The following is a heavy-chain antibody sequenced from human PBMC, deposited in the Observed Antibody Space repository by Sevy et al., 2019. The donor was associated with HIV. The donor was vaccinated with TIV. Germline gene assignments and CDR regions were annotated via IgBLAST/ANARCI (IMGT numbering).Heavy chain of an antibody. D-gene: IGHD2-8*02. CDR2: IKSNTDGGTI. Sequence: GGSLRLSCAASGFTFSNAWMNWVRQAPGKGLEWVGRIKSNTDGGTIDYAAPVKGRFTISRDDSKNTLYLQMNSLKTEDTATYYCTTDPIILLLVTDGMDVWGQGTTVTVSS. CDR1: GFTFSNAW. V-gene: IGHV3-15*01. J-gene: IGHJ6*02. CDR3: TTDPIILLLVTDGMDV.